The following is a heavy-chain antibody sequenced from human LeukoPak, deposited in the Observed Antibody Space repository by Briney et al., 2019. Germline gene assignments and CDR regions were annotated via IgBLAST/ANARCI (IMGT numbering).Heavy chain of an antibody. CDR1: GGSFSGYY. V-gene: IGHV4-34*01. CDR2: INHSGST. J-gene: IGHJ6*02. D-gene: IGHD3-10*01. Sequence: SETLSLTCAVYGGSFSGYYWSWIRQPPGKGLEWIGEINHSGSTNYNPSLKSRVTISVDTSKNQFSLKLSSVTAADTAVYYCARGGNGSWSYYKVPPPYYYYYGMDVWGQGTTVTVSS. CDR3: ARGGNGSWSYYKVPPPYYYYYGMDV.